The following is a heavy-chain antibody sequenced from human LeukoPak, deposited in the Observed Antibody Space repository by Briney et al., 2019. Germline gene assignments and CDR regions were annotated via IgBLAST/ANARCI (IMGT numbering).Heavy chain of an antibody. D-gene: IGHD2-2*01. CDR1: GFTFSSYE. V-gene: IGHV3-48*03. CDR3: ARVPRYCSSTSCLYYYYMDV. J-gene: IGHJ6*03. Sequence: GGSLRLSCAAYGFTFSSYEMNWVRQAPGKGLEWVSYISSSGSTIYYADSVKGRFTISRDNAKNSLYLQMNSLRAEDTAVYYCARVPRYCSSTSCLYYYYMDVWGKGTTVTVSS. CDR2: ISSSGSTI.